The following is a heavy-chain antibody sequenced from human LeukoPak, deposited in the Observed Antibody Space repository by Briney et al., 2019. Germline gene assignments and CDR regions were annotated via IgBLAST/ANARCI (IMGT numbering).Heavy chain of an antibody. CDR3: ARGGDGHNYFYYYYMDV. J-gene: IGHJ6*03. Sequence: ASVKVSFKASGYTFAGYYMHWVRQAPGQGLEWMGWINPNSGGTNYAQKFQGRVTMTRDTSISTAYMELSRLRSDDTAVYYCARGGDGHNYFYYYYMDVWGKGTTVTVSS. D-gene: IGHD5-24*01. CDR2: INPNSGGT. CDR1: GYTFAGYY. V-gene: IGHV1-2*02.